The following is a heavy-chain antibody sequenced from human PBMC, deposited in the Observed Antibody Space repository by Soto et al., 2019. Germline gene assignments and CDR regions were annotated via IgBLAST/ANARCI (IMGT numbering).Heavy chain of an antibody. CDR3: ARSYYDFWSGPSNYYYYYYMDV. V-gene: IGHV4-31*03. CDR1: GGSICSGGYY. CDR2: IYYSGST. J-gene: IGHJ6*03. D-gene: IGHD3-3*01. Sequence: PSESLSLTCTVSGGSICSGGYYWSWIRQHPGKGLEWIGYIYYSGSTYYNPSLKSRVTISVDTSKNQFSLKLSSVTAADTAVYYCARSYYDFWSGPSNYYYYYYMDVWGKGTTVTVSS.